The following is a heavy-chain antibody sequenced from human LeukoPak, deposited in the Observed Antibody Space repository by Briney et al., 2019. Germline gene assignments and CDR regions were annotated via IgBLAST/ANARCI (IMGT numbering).Heavy chain of an antibody. CDR1: GFTFSSYSMN. D-gene: IGHD3-10*01. V-gene: IGHV4-39*01. CDR3: ARHGSYGSGSYSRYYYYYYYYMDV. J-gene: IGHJ6*03. Sequence: GSLRLSCAASGFTFSSYSMNWVRQAPGKGLEWIGSIYYSGSTYYNPSLKSRVTISVDTSKNQFSLKLSSVTAADTAVYYCARHGSYGSGSYSRYYYYYYYYMDVWGKGTTVTIPS. CDR2: IYYSGST.